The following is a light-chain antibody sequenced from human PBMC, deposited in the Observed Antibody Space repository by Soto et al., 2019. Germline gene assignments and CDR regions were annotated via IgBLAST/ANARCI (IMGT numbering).Light chain of an antibody. Sequence: DIQMTQSPSTLSASVGDRVTITCRASQSISSWLAWYQQKPGKAPNLLIYKSSSVESGVPLRFSGSGSGTEFTLTISSLQPDDFATYYCQQYNSFPLTFGGGTKVEIK. J-gene: IGKJ4*01. CDR2: KSS. CDR1: QSISSW. V-gene: IGKV1-5*03. CDR3: QQYNSFPLT.